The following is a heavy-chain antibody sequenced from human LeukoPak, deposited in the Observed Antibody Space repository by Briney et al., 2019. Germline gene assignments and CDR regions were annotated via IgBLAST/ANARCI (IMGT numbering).Heavy chain of an antibody. Sequence: GGSLRLSCAASGFTFSSYGMHWVRQAPGKGLEWVAFIRYDGSNKYYADSVKGRFTISRDNSKNTLYLQMNSLRAEDTAVYYCAKDLSSTSAGGFDPWGQGTLVTVSS. CDR1: GFTFSSYG. D-gene: IGHD2-2*01. CDR3: AKDLSSTSAGGFDP. CDR2: IRYDGSNK. J-gene: IGHJ5*02. V-gene: IGHV3-30*02.